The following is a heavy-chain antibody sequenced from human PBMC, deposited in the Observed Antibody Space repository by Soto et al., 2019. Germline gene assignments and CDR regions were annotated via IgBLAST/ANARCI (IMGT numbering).Heavy chain of an antibody. CDR3: ARSFGTPGSNIDY. V-gene: IGHV4-59*01. J-gene: IGHJ4*02. CDR1: GDSINGYY. D-gene: IGHD3-10*01. Sequence: QVQLHESGPGLVKPSETLSLTCSISGDSINGYYWSWIRQPPGKALEWIGYIYFSGSTHYSPSLSNRVTMSIDTSKKEFSLRLTSVTAADTAVYYCARSFGTPGSNIDYWGQGTLVRVSS. CDR2: IYFSGST.